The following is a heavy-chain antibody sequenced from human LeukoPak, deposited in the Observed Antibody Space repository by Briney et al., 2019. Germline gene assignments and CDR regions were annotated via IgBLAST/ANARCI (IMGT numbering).Heavy chain of an antibody. Sequence: GGSLRLSCAASGSTFSSYGMHWVRQAPGKGLEWVAFIRYDGSNKYYADSVKGRFTISRDNSKNTLYLQMNSLRAEDTAVYYCAKDHPYCGGDCYLFDYWGQGTLVTVSS. V-gene: IGHV3-30*02. D-gene: IGHD2-21*02. CDR1: GSTFSSYG. CDR2: IRYDGSNK. J-gene: IGHJ4*02. CDR3: AKDHPYCGGDCYLFDY.